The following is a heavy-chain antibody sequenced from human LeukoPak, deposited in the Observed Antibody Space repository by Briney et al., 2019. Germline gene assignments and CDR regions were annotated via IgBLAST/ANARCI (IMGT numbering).Heavy chain of an antibody. V-gene: IGHV1-69*05. CDR1: GGTFSSYA. CDR2: IIPIFGTA. J-gene: IGHJ6*03. CDR3: AREGGSYYYYYYMDV. Sequence: SVKVSCKASGGTFSSYAISWVRQAPGQGLEWMGGIIPIFGTANYAQKFQGRVTITTDDSTSTAYMELSSMRSEDTAVYYCAREGGSYYYYYYMDVWGKGTTVTVSS. D-gene: IGHD1-26*01.